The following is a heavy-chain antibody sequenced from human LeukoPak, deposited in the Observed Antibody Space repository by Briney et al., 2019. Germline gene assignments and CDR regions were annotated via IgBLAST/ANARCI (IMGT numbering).Heavy chain of an antibody. J-gene: IGHJ3*01. V-gene: IGHV4-39*07. CDR2: IYYSGST. CDR3: ARSIAVAGMSAFDV. Sequence: SETLSLTCTVSGGSISSTSYYWGWIRQPPGKGLEWIGYIYYSGSTYYNPSLKSRVTMSVDTSKNQFSLILSSVTAVDTAVYYCARSIAVAGMSAFDVWGQGTMVTVSS. CDR1: GGSISSTSYY. D-gene: IGHD6-19*01.